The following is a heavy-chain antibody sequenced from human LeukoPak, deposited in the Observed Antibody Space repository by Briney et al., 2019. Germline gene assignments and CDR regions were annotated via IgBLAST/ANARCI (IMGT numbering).Heavy chain of an antibody. D-gene: IGHD3-22*01. CDR3: AKDLGDSSGYPYYYMDV. CDR2: IRYDGSNK. V-gene: IGHV3-30*02. Sequence: PGGSLRLSCAASGFTFSSYGMHWVRQAPGKGLEWVAFIRYDGSNKYYADSVKGRFTISRDNSKNTLYLQMNSLRAEDTAVYYCAKDLGDSSGYPYYYMDVWGKGTTVTVSS. J-gene: IGHJ6*03. CDR1: GFTFSSYG.